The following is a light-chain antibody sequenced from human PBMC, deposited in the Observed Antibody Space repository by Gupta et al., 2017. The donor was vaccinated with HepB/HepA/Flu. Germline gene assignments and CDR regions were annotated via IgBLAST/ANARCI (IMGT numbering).Light chain of an antibody. CDR2: GIS. CDR1: QDVRNF. CDR3: QQENDYPLS. V-gene: IGKV1-8*01. Sequence: AIRMTQSPSSFSASPGDTVTITCRASQDVRNFLAWYQQKAGKAPKLLIYGISTLKTGVPSRFSGSGSGTDFTLTISRLQSEDFAIYYCQQENDYPLSFGGGTTVEIK. J-gene: IGKJ4*01.